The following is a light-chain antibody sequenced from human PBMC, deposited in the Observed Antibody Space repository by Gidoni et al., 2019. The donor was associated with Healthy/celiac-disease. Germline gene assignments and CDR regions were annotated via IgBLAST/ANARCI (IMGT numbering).Light chain of an antibody. CDR2: GKN. CDR1: SLRSYY. V-gene: IGLV3-19*01. Sequence: SSELTQDPAVSVALGQTFRITCQGDSLRSYYASWYQQKPGQAPVLVIYGKNNRPSGIPDRFSGSSSGNTASLTITGAQAEDEADYYCNSRDSSGNEVFGGGTKLTVL. CDR3: NSRDSSGNEV. J-gene: IGLJ2*01.